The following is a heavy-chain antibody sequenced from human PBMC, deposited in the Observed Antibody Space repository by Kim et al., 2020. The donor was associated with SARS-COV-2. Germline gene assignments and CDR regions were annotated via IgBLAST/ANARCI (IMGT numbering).Heavy chain of an antibody. J-gene: IGHJ3*02. CDR2: IIPIFGTA. CDR3: ARRYFDWLLEAGYAFDI. D-gene: IGHD3-9*01. CDR1: GGTFSSYA. V-gene: IGHV1-69*13. Sequence: SVKVSCKASGGTFSSYAISWVRQAPGQGLEWMGGIIPIFGTANYAQKFQGRVTITADESTSTAYMELSSLRSEDTAVYYCARRYFDWLLEAGYAFDIWGQGTMVTVSS.